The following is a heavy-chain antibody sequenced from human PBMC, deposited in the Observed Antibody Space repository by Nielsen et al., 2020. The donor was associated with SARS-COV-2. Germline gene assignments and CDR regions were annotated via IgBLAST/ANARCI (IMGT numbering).Heavy chain of an antibody. V-gene: IGHV4-31*03. J-gene: IGHJ6*03. CDR2: IYYTGST. CDR1: GGSICSGDYY. CDR3: GKESPRGYSNYMDV. Sequence: SETLSLTCTVSGGSICSGDYYWTWVRQYPGKGLEWIGYIYYTGSTIYNPSLKSRVVISEDTSKNQFSLELRSVTAADTAVYYCGKESPRGYSNYMDVWGKGTTVTASS.